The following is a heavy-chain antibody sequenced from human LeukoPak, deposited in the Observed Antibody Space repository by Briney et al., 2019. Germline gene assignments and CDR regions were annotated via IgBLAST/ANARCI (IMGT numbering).Heavy chain of an antibody. D-gene: IGHD1-26*01. Sequence: GASVKVSCKASGYTFASYGISWVRQAPGQGLEWMGWISVYNGNTNYAQKFQGRVTMTTDTSTSTAYMELRSLRSDDTAVYYCASARSGSLQMPFDCWGQGTLVTVSS. CDR2: ISVYNGNT. CDR3: ASARSGSLQMPFDC. J-gene: IGHJ4*02. V-gene: IGHV1-18*01. CDR1: GYTFASYG.